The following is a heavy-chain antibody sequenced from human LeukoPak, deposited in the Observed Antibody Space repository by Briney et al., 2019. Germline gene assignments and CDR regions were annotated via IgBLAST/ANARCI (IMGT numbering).Heavy chain of an antibody. Sequence: SETLSLTCTVSGGSISSSSYYWGWIRQPPGKGLEWIGSIYYSGSTYYNLSLKSRVTISVDTSKNQFSLKLSSVTAADTAVYYCARLVAAGKLFDYWGQGTLVTVSS. D-gene: IGHD6-13*01. CDR3: ARLVAAGKLFDY. J-gene: IGHJ4*02. CDR2: IYYSGST. V-gene: IGHV4-39*07. CDR1: GGSISSSSYY.